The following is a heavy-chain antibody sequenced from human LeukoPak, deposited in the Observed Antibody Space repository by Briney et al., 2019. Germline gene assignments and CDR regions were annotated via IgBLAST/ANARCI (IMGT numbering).Heavy chain of an antibody. V-gene: IGHV3-21*01. CDR3: ARVLETDCRGGSCYSGLDY. CDR2: ISRTGSYI. CDR1: GFTFSSYN. J-gene: IGHJ4*02. Sequence: GGPLRLSCAASGFTFSSYNMNWVRQAPGRGLEWVSSISRTGSYIYYADSVKGRFTISRDNAQNSLYLQMNSLRVEDTAVYYCARVLETDCRGGSCYSGLDYWGQGTLVTVSS. D-gene: IGHD2-15*01.